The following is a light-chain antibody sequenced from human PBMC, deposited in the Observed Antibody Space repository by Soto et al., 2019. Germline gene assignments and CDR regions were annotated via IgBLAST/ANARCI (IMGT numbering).Light chain of an antibody. J-gene: IGKJ4*01. Sequence: EIVLTQSPGTLSLSPGERATLSGRASQSVDTNYLAWYQHKSGQAPRLLIHGASNRATGIPDRFSGSGSETDFTLTISRLDPEDFAVYYCQHYGASPRVTFGGGTKVEIK. V-gene: IGKV3-20*01. CDR2: GAS. CDR1: QSVDTNY. CDR3: QHYGASPRVT.